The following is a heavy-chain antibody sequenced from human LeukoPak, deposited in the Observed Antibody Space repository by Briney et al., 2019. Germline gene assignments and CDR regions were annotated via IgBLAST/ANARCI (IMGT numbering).Heavy chain of an antibody. J-gene: IGHJ4*02. Sequence: SQTLSLTCTVSGYSISNGAYYWNWIRQHPGKGLEWIGYIYYSGDTYYNPSLKIRTTISVDTSKNQFSLELNSVTVADTAVYYCARVGISGGVDFDYWGQGTLVTVSS. CDR2: IYYSGDT. V-gene: IGHV4-31*03. CDR1: GYSISNGAYY. D-gene: IGHD2-15*01. CDR3: ARVGISGGVDFDY.